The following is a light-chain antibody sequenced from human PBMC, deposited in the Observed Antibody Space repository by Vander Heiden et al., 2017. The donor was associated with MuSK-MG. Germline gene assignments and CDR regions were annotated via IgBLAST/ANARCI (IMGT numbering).Light chain of an antibody. CDR3: QQNDSNPQIT. CDR2: AAS. V-gene: IGKV1-39*01. CDR1: QSISSY. Sequence: DIQMTQSPSSLSASVGDRVTITCRASQSISSYLNWYQQKPGKAPKLLIYAASSLQSGVPSRFSGSGYGKDFTLTISSRQPEDFAAYYCQQNDSNPQITFGQGTRLEIK. J-gene: IGKJ5*01.